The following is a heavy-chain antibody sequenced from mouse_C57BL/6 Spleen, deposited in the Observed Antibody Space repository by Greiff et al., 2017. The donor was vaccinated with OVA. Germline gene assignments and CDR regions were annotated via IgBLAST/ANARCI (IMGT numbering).Heavy chain of an antibody. V-gene: IGHV1-5*01. CDR3: TRGGDYYVGFYAMDY. CDR1: GYTFTSYW. Sequence: EVQLQQSGTVLARPGASVQMSCKTSGYTFTSYWMHWVKQRPGQGLEWIGAIYPGNSDTSYNQKFKGKAKLTAVTSASTAYMELSSLTNEDAAVYYFTRGGDYYVGFYAMDYWGQGTSVTVSS. J-gene: IGHJ4*01. D-gene: IGHD1-1*01. CDR2: IYPGNSDT.